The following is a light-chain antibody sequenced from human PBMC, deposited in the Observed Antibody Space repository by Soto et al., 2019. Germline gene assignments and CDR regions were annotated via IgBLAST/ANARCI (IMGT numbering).Light chain of an antibody. CDR2: LGS. CDR3: MQALQTRAWT. Sequence: DIVMTQSPLSLPVTPGEPASISCRSSQSLLHSNGYNYLDWYLQKPGQSPQLLTYLGSNRAYGVHDRFSGSGSGIAFTLKISRVEAEDVGVYYCMQALQTRAWTFGQGTKVEIK. J-gene: IGKJ1*01. CDR1: QSLLHSNGYNY. V-gene: IGKV2-28*01.